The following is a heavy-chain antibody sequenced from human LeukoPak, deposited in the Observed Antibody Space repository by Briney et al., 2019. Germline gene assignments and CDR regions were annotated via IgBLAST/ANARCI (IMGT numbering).Heavy chain of an antibody. V-gene: IGHV3-21*01. CDR2: ISSSSGYI. CDR1: GFTFSSYS. D-gene: IGHD3-10*01. J-gene: IGHJ4*02. CDR3: ARAKLSPKSYYYGSGSYYYFDY. Sequence: GGSLRLSCAASGFTFSSYSMNWVRQAPGKGLEWVSSISSSSGYIYYADSVKGRFTISRDNAKNSLYLQMNSLRAEDTAVYYCARAKLSPKSYYYGSGSYYYFDYWGQGTLVTVSS.